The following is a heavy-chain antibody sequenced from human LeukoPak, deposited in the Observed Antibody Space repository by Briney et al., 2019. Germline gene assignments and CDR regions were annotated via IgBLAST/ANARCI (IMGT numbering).Heavy chain of an antibody. CDR2: IRYGGSHQ. J-gene: IGHJ4*02. D-gene: IGHD3-10*01. CDR1: GFSFGSYG. Sequence: GGSLRLSCAASGFSFGSYGMHWVRQAPGKGLEWVAFIRYGGSHQFYADSVRGRFTISRDNPKNTLYLQMNSLRAEDTAVYYCAKVQAGDYYGSGSIGGDYWGQGTLVTVSS. V-gene: IGHV3-30*02. CDR3: AKVQAGDYYGSGSIGGDY.